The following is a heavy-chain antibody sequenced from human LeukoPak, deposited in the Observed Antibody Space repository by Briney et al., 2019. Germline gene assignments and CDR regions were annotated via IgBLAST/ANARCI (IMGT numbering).Heavy chain of an antibody. J-gene: IGHJ3*02. CDR1: GGSISSYY. V-gene: IGHV4-59*08. CDR2: IYYSGST. CDR3: ARHRGWRTYAFDI. Sequence: SETLSLTCTVSGGSISSYYWSWIRQPPGKGLEWIGYIYYSGSTNYNPSLKSRVTISVDTSKNQFSLKLSSVTAADTAVYYCARHRGWRTYAFDIWGQGTMVTVSS. D-gene: IGHD5-24*01.